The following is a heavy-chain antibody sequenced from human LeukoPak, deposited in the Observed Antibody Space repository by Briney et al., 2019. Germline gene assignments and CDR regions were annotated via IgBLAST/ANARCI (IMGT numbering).Heavy chain of an antibody. CDR2: IYYSGRT. CDR1: GGSISSSSYY. D-gene: IGHD3-10*01. J-gene: IGHJ4*02. Sequence: SETLSLTCTVSGGSISSSSYYWGWIRQPPGKGLEWIGSIYYSGRTYYNPSLKSRVTISIDTSKNQFSLKVSSVTAADTAVYYCARVTYGSGTYGAFDYWGQGTLVTVSS. V-gene: IGHV4-39*07. CDR3: ARVTYGSGTYGAFDY.